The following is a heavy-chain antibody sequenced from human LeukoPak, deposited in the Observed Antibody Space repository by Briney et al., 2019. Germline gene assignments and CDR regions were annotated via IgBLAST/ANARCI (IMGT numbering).Heavy chain of an antibody. Sequence: GGSLRLSCAASGFTFSSYWMHWVRQAPGKGLVWVSRINTDGTTASYADSVKGRFTISRDNAKNTLYLQMNSLRAEDTAVYYCARVRRGYDKPYYYYGMDVWGQGTPVTVSS. D-gene: IGHD5-12*01. V-gene: IGHV3-74*01. CDR3: ARVRRGYDKPYYYYGMDV. CDR2: INTDGTTA. J-gene: IGHJ6*02. CDR1: GFTFSSYW.